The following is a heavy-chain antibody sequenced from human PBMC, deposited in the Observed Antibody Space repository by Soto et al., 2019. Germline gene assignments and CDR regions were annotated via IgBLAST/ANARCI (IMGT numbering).Heavy chain of an antibody. J-gene: IGHJ6*03. CDR3: ARGLDGPLRIRFLVYYYFMDV. CDR2: MNPNSGNT. Sequence: AASVKVSCKASGYTFTSYDINWVRQATGQGLEWMGWMNPNSGNTGYAQKFQGRVTMTRNTSISTAYMELSSLRSEDTAVYYCARGLDGPLRIRFLVYYYFMDVWGKGTTVTVSS. CDR1: GYTFTSYD. V-gene: IGHV1-8*01. D-gene: IGHD2-21*02.